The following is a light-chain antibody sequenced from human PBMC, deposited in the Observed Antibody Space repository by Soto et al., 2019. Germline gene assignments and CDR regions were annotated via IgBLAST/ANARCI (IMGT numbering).Light chain of an antibody. V-gene: IGLV2-14*01. CDR3: SSFTSRFTFV. Sequence: QPALTQPASVSGSPGQSIAISCTGTRSDVGAYNYVSWYQQHPGKAPKLMISEVTNRPSGVSDRFSGSKSGNTASLTISGLQAEDEADYYCSSFTSRFTFVFGTGTKVTV. J-gene: IGLJ1*01. CDR1: RSDVGAYNY. CDR2: EVT.